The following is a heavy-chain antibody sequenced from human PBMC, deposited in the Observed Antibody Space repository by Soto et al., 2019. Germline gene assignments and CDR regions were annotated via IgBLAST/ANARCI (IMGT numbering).Heavy chain of an antibody. Sequence: GESLKISCKGSGYTFTSYWNGWVRQMPGKCLEWMGIIYPADSDTRYSPSFQGQVTISAYKSISSAYLQWSSLKASDTAMYCCARHYSAFTIWGKGNMVTVSS. CDR2: IYPADSDT. J-gene: IGHJ6*04. D-gene: IGHD1-26*01. CDR1: GYTFTSYW. V-gene: IGHV5-51*01. CDR3: ARHYSAFTI.